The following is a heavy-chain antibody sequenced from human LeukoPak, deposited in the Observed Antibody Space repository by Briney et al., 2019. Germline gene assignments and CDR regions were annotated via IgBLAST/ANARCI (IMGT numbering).Heavy chain of an antibody. V-gene: IGHV4-59*01. J-gene: IGHJ2*01. D-gene: IGHD5-12*01. CDR2: IHYSGST. CDR3: VRFSYDSDYHSNWYFDI. Sequence: PTETLSLTCSVSGGSISNYYWSWIRQPPGKGLEYIGYIHYSGSTNYSPSLKSRVAISVDTSKNQFSLRLSSVTAADTAVYYCVRFSYDSDYHSNWYFDIWGRGTLVTVSS. CDR1: GGSISNYY.